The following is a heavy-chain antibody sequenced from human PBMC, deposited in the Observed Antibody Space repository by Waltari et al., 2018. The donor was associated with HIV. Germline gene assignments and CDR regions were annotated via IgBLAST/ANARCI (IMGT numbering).Heavy chain of an antibody. CDR2: ISRGSSYS. J-gene: IGHJ4*02. CDR1: GFNFNLFS. D-gene: IGHD1-1*01. CDR3: VRDRTSLTTGDFES. Sequence: EVRLVQSGGGLVKPGESLTLSCTASGFNFNLFSMTWVRLAPGKWLEWVSSISRGSSYSYYSDAVKGRFTVSRDNAKNSLLLQLNTLTAEDTALYYCVRDRTSLTTGDFESWGQGAPVTVSS. V-gene: IGHV3-21*02.